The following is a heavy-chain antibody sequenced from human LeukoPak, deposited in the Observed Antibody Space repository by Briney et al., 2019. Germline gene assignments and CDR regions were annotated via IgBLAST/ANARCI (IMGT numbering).Heavy chain of an antibody. Sequence: ASVKVSCKASGYTFTSYAMHWVRQAPGQRPEWMGWINAGNGNTKYSQKFQGRVTITRDTSASTAYMELSSLRSEDTAVYYCARDLTTVPEYFQHWGQGTLVTVSS. V-gene: IGHV1-3*01. J-gene: IGHJ1*01. CDR1: GYTFTSYA. CDR3: ARDLTTVPEYFQH. D-gene: IGHD4-17*01. CDR2: INAGNGNT.